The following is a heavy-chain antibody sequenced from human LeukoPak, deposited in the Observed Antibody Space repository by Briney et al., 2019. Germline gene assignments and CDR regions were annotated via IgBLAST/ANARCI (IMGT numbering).Heavy chain of an antibody. CDR3: ARSCGSGDTIAVAGYFDY. D-gene: IGHD6-19*01. J-gene: IGHJ4*02. CDR2: IYYSGST. V-gene: IGHV4-59*12. CDR1: GGSISSYY. Sequence: PSETLSLTCTVSGGSISSYYWSWIRQPPGKGLEWIGYIYYSGSTYYNPSLKSRVTISVDTSKNQFSLKLSSVTAADTAVYYCARSCGSGDTIAVAGYFDYWGQGTLVTVSS.